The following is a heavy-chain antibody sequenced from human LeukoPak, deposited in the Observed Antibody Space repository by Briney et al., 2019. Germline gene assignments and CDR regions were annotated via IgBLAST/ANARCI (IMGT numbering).Heavy chain of an antibody. Sequence: PGGSLRLSCAASGFAFSSYAMSWVRQAPGKWLEWLSAISGSGGSTYYADSVKGRFTISRDNSKNTPYLQMNSLRAEDTAVYYCATRPYYYDSSGYSYPWGQGTLVTVSS. J-gene: IGHJ5*02. CDR2: ISGSGGST. D-gene: IGHD3-22*01. V-gene: IGHV3-23*01. CDR3: ATRPYYYDSSGYSYP. CDR1: GFAFSSYA.